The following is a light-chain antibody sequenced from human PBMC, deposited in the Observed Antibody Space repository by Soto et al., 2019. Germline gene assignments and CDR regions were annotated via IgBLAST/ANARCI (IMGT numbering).Light chain of an antibody. CDR2: GSS. CDR3: QQSYSIPFT. CDR1: QTINTY. Sequence: DIQMTQSPSSLSASVGDRVTITCRASQTINTYLNWYQQKPGKGPNLLIFGSSSLHSGVPSRFSGSGSGPDFTHTISSLQPEDFAASYCQQSYSIPFTFGGGTKIEIK. J-gene: IGKJ4*01. V-gene: IGKV1-39*01.